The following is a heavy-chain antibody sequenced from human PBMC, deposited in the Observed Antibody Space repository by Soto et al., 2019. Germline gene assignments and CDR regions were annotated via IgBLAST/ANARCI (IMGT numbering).Heavy chain of an antibody. Sequence: QVQLVQSGAEVKKPGSSVKVSCKASGGTFSSYAISWVRQAPGQGLEWMGGIIPIFGNANYALKFQGRVTSTAEEATSTAYMELSSLRSEDTAVYYCARHYYDSSGYYYHYGMDVWGQGTTVTVSS. CDR2: IIPIFGNA. D-gene: IGHD3-22*01. CDR1: GGTFSSYA. V-gene: IGHV1-69*12. CDR3: ARHYYDSSGYYYHYGMDV. J-gene: IGHJ6*02.